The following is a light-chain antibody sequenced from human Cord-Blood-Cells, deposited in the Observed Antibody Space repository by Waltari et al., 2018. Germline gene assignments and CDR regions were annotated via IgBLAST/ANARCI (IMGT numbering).Light chain of an antibody. CDR2: DSS. CDR1: QRVSSY. J-gene: IGKJ3*01. Sequence: EIVLTQSPATLSVSPGERATLSCRASQRVSSYLAWYHQKPGQPPRLLISDSSNRTTGIPAWSRGSGSATDFTITSSLLAPDDSAVYYCQQHSNCLFTFGPGTKVDIK. V-gene: IGKV3-11*01. CDR3: QQHSNCLFT.